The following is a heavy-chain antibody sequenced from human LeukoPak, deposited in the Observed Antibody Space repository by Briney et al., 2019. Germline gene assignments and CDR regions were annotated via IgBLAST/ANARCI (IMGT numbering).Heavy chain of an antibody. CDR3: AREDGIAVAGTPFDY. CDR2: IYHSGST. CDR1: GYSISSGYY. J-gene: IGHJ4*02. D-gene: IGHD6-19*01. Sequence: SETLSLTCTVSGYSISSGYYWGWIRQPPGKGLEWIGSIYHSGSTYYNPSLKSRVTISVDTSKNQLSLKLSSVTAADTAVYYCAREDGIAVAGTPFDYWGQGTLVTVSS. V-gene: IGHV4-38-2*02.